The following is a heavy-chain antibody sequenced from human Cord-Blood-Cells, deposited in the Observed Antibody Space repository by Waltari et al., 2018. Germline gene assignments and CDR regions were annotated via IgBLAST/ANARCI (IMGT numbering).Heavy chain of an antibody. CDR1: VCPISTGGYD. J-gene: IGHJ2*01. Sequence: QVQLQESGPGLVRPSPTLSVPCTVSVCPISTGGYDCRWIRHDPVEGLGWIGYIYYSGSTYYNPSLKSRVTISVDTSKNRFSLKLSSVTAADTAVYYCARVGYCSSTSCYWYFDLWGRGTLVTVSS. CDR3: ARVGYCSSTSCYWYFDL. D-gene: IGHD2-2*01. CDR2: IYYSGST. V-gene: IGHV4-31*03.